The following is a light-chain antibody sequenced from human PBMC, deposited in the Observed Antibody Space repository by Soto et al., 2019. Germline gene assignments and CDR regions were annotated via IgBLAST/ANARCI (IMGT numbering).Light chain of an antibody. CDR3: QQTNSPPHS. CDR1: QTISRY. CDR2: GTS. J-gene: IGKJ2*01. V-gene: IGKV1-39*01. Sequence: DIQMTQSPSSLSASVGDRVTITCRASQTISRYLNWYQHKPGKPPKLLIYGTSNLQSGVPSRFSGSGSGTDFTLTISSLPPEDFATYYCQQTNSPPHSFGQGTKLEIK.